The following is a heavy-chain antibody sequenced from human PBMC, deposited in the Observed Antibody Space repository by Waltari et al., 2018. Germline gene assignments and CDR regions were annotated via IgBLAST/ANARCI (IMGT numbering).Heavy chain of an antibody. CDR2: ISSSSSYI. CDR3: ARVEGLMGGGYYYMDV. CDR1: GFTFSSYS. D-gene: IGHD2-8*01. V-gene: IGHV3-21*01. Sequence: EVQLVESGGGLVKPGGSLRLSCAASGFTFSSYSMNWVRQAPGKGLEWVSSISSSSSYIYYADSVKGRFTISRDNAKNSLYLQMNSLRAEDTAVYYCARVEGLMGGGYYYMDVWGKGTTVTISS. J-gene: IGHJ6*03.